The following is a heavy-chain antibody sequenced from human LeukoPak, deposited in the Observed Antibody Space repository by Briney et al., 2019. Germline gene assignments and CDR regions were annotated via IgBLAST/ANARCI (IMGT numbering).Heavy chain of an antibody. J-gene: IGHJ4*02. CDR3: ARGRLDNYFDY. D-gene: IGHD1-1*01. V-gene: IGHV3-66*02. CDR1: GFTVSSYY. Sequence: GGSLRLSCAASGFTVSSYYVTWVRQAPGKGLEWVSVIYSGGNTYYADCVKGRFPISRDNSKNTVYLQMNNLRAEDTAVYYCARGRLDNYFDYWGQGTLVTVSS. CDR2: IYSGGNT.